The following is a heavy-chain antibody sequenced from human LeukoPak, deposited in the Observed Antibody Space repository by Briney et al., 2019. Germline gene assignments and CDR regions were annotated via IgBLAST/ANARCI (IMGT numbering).Heavy chain of an antibody. CDR3: ARGGTSALEWFGP. CDR1: GGSISSYY. Sequence: KPSETLSLTCTVSGGSISSYYWSWIRQPPGKGLEWIGYIYYSGSTNYNPSLKSRVTISVDTSKNQFPLKLSSVTAADTAVYYCARGGTSALEWFGPWGQGTLVTVSS. CDR2: IYYSGST. D-gene: IGHD3-3*01. V-gene: IGHV4-59*01. J-gene: IGHJ5*02.